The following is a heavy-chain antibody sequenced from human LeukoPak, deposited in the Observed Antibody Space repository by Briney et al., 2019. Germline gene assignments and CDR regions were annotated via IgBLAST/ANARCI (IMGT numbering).Heavy chain of an antibody. D-gene: IGHD5-18*01. Sequence: GGSLRLSCAASGFPYSNTWMSWVRQAPGKGLEWVSFITNSGSAIEYTDSVKGRFTISRDNAKNSLYLQMNSLRAEDTALYYCARRLPYFGMDVWAQEPTVTVSS. CDR1: GFPYSNTW. CDR3: ARRLPYFGMDV. V-gene: IGHV3-11*04. CDR2: ITNSGSAI. J-gene: IGHJ6*02.